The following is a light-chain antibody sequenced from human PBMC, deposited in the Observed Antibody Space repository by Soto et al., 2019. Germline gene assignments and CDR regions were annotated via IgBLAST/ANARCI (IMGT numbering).Light chain of an antibody. J-gene: IGKJ5*01. Sequence: DIQLTQSPSFLSASVGDRVTITCRASQGINSYLVWYQQKPGKAPKLLISAASSLHSGVPSRFSGSGSGTEFTLTISSLQPDDFATYYCQHLNSYPITFGQGTRLEIK. CDR3: QHLNSYPIT. V-gene: IGKV1-9*01. CDR2: AAS. CDR1: QGINSY.